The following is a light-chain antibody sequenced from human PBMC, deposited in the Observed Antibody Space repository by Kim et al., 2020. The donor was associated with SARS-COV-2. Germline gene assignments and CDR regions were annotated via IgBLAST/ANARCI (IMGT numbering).Light chain of an antibody. CDR2: TAS. CDR1: QSVRSNY. V-gene: IGKV3-20*01. J-gene: IGKJ1*01. Sequence: EIVLTQSPGTLSLSPGERATLSCRASQSVRSNYLAWYQQKPGQAPRLLIYTASNRATGIPDRFSGSGSGTDFTLTISRLEPEYFAVYYCQQYCSSPRTFGQGTKVDIK. CDR3: QQYCSSPRT.